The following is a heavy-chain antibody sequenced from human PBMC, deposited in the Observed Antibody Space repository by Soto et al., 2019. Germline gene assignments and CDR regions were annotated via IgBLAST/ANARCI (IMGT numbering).Heavy chain of an antibody. J-gene: IGHJ4*02. CDR1: GFTFSDYC. V-gene: IGHV3-7*02. CDR2: IKADGSER. CDR3: ARGRAVAV. D-gene: IGHD6-19*01. Sequence: EVQLVESGGGLVQPGGSLRLSCVGSGFTFSDYCLTWVRQAPGKGLEWVANIKADGSERNYLDSVKGRFTISRDNAKNSVSLQMNSLRPDDTGIYSCARGRAVAVWGQGTLFIVSS.